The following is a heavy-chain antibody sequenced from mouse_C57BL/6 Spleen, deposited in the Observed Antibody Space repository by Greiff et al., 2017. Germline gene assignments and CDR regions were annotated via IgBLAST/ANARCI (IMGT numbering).Heavy chain of an antibody. CDR2: INPNNGGT. D-gene: IGHD2-1*01. CDR3: ARGDGNWYFDV. V-gene: IGHV1-18*01. Sequence: VQLKQSGPELVKPGASVKIPCKASGYTFTDYNMDWVKQSHGKSLEWIGDINPNNGGTSYNQKFKGKATLTVDKSSSPAYMELRSLTSEDTAVYYCARGDGNWYFDVWGTGTTVTVSS. J-gene: IGHJ1*03. CDR1: GYTFTDYN.